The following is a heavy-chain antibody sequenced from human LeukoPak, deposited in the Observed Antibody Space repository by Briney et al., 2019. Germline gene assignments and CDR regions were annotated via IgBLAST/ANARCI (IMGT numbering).Heavy chain of an antibody. D-gene: IGHD3-22*01. V-gene: IGHV4-59*01. CDR2: IYYIGST. CDR1: GGSMSSYY. CDR3: AGYRHYYDSSGDAFDI. Sequence: SETLSLTCTISGGSMSSYYWSWIRQPPGKGLEWIGYIYYIGSTNYNPSLKSRVTMSVDTSKNQFSLKLSSVTAADTAVYYCAGYRHYYDSSGDAFDIWGQGTMVTVSS. J-gene: IGHJ3*02.